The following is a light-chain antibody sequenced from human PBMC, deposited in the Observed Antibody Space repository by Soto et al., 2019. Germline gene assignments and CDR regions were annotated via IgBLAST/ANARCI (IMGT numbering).Light chain of an antibody. V-gene: IGKV3-15*01. CDR3: EQYNFWPPVT. CDR2: DAS. CDR1: QSVNSN. J-gene: IGKJ4*01. Sequence: EIVMTQSPATLSVSPGERATLSCRASQSVNSNLAWYRQKPGQAPRLLISDASTRATGLPARFSGSGSGTEFTLTISSLQSEDSGIYYCEQYNFWPPVTFGGGTKVEIK.